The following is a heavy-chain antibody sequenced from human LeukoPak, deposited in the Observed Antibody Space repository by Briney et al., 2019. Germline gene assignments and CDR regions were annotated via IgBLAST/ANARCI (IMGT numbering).Heavy chain of an antibody. V-gene: IGHV1-46*01. D-gene: IGHD6-6*01. CDR3: ARGEEQLVPGGYYFDY. CDR2: INPSGGST. Sequence: ASVKVSCKASGYTFTSYYMHWVRQAPGQGLEWMGIINPSGGSTNYAQKFQGRVTMTRDTSTSTVYMELSSLRSEDTAAYYCARGEEQLVPGGYYFDYWGQGTLVTVSS. J-gene: IGHJ4*02. CDR1: GYTFTSYY.